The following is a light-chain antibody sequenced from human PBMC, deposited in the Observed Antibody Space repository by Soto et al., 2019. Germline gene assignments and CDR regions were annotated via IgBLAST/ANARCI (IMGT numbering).Light chain of an antibody. J-gene: IGLJ2*01. CDR3: CSYAGSYTVV. V-gene: IGLV2-11*01. Sequence: QSALTQPRSVSGSPGQSVTISCTGTSSDVGGYNYVSWYQQHPGQAPKLMIYDVSKRPSGVPDRFSGSKSGNTASLTISGLQAEDEDDYYCCSYAGSYTVVFGGGTKLTVL. CDR1: SSDVGGYNY. CDR2: DVS.